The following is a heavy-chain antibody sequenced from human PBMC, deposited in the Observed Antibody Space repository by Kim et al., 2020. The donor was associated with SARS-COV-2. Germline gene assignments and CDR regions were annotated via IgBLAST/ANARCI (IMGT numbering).Heavy chain of an antibody. Sequence: SETLSLTCTVSGASVRSGSYYYSWMRQSPGKGLEWIGYISYKGNTNHNDALKSRVTMSVDASKNQFSLKLRSVTAADTAVYYCARDGRYCSGGSCPFDYWGQGTLVTVSS. J-gene: IGHJ4*02. CDR1: GASVRSGSYY. V-gene: IGHV4-61*01. CDR2: ISYKGNT. D-gene: IGHD2-15*01. CDR3: ARDGRYCSGGSCPFDY.